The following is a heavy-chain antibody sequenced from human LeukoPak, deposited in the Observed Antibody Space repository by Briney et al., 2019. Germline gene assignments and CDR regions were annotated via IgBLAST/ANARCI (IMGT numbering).Heavy chain of an antibody. CDR1: GFTFSNYG. D-gene: IGHD5-24*01. Sequence: GGSLRLSCAASGFTFSNYGMHWVRQAPGKGLEWVAFIRYDGSNKYYADSVKGRFTISRDNSKNTLYLQMNSLRAEDTAVYYCAKSRDGYKTDDDAFDIWGQGTMVTVSS. CDR3: AKSRDGYKTDDDAFDI. J-gene: IGHJ3*02. CDR2: IRYDGSNK. V-gene: IGHV3-30*02.